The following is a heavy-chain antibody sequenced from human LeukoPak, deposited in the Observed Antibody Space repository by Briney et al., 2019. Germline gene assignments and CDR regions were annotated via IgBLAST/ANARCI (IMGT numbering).Heavy chain of an antibody. Sequence: APVKVSCKASGGTFSSYAISWVRQAPGQGLEWMGGIIPIFGTANYAQKFQGRVTITADESTSTAYMELSSLRSEDTAVYYCARERGITMVRGAKYYFDYWGQGTLVTVSS. J-gene: IGHJ4*02. V-gene: IGHV1-69*13. CDR2: IIPIFGTA. CDR3: ARERGITMVRGAKYYFDY. CDR1: GGTFSSYA. D-gene: IGHD3-10*01.